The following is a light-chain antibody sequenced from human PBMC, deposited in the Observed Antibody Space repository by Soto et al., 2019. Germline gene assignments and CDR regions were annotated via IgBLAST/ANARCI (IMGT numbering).Light chain of an antibody. CDR2: DVS. Sequence: QSALTQPASVSGSPGQSITIPCTGTSSDAGGYNFVSWYQQHPRKAPKLMIYDVSTRPSGVSNRFSGSKSGNTASLTISGLQAEDEADYYCSSYTASSTPFVFGTGTKLTVL. CDR3: SSYTASSTPFV. J-gene: IGLJ1*01. CDR1: SSDAGGYNF. V-gene: IGLV2-14*01.